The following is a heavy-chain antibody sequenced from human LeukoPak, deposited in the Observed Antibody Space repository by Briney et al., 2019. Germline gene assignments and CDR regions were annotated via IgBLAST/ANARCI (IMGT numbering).Heavy chain of an antibody. CDR3: ASGVLFSARASYNWFDP. Sequence: TGGSLRLSCAASGFTFSSYSMNWVRQAPGKGLEWVSSISSSSSYIYYADSVKGRFTISRDNAKNSLYLQMNSLRAEDTAVYYCASGVLFSARASYNWFDPWGQGTLVTVSS. J-gene: IGHJ5*02. V-gene: IGHV3-21*01. D-gene: IGHD2/OR15-2a*01. CDR2: ISSSSSYI. CDR1: GFTFSSYS.